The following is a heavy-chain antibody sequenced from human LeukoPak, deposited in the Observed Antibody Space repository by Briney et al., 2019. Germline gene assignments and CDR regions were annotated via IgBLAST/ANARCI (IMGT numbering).Heavy chain of an antibody. Sequence: GGSLRLSCAASGFTFSDYYMSWIRQAPGKGLEWVSYISSSGSTIYYADSVKGRFTISRDNAKNSLYLQMNSLRAEDTAVYYCARVDYDIWPLANYWGQGTLVTVSS. CDR1: GFTFSDYY. J-gene: IGHJ4*02. CDR3: ARVDYDIWPLANY. V-gene: IGHV3-11*01. D-gene: IGHD3-9*01. CDR2: ISSSGSTI.